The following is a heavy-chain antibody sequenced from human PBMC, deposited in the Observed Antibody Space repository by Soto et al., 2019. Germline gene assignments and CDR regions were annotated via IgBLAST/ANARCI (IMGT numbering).Heavy chain of an antibody. Sequence: QVQLQEPGPGLVKPSQTLSLTCTVSGGSISSGDYYWSWIRQHPGKGLEWIGTIYFSGTTYYNPSLKSRVTISVDTSKNQFSLNLSSVTAADTAVYYCARRDRSGFSYWLDTWGQGTLVTVSS. CDR3: ARRDRSGFSYWLDT. CDR2: IYFSGTT. CDR1: GGSISSGDYY. V-gene: IGHV4-31*03. J-gene: IGHJ5*02. D-gene: IGHD3-22*01.